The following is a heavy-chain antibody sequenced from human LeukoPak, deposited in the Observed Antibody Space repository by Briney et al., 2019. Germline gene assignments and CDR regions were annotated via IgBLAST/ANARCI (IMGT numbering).Heavy chain of an antibody. CDR3: ARDGWDSGNFDY. Sequence: GGSLRLSFAASGFTFSSYSMNWVRQAPGKGLEWVSSISSSSSYIYYADSVKGRFTISRDNAKNSLYLQMNSLRAEDTAVYYCARDGWDSGNFDYWGQGTLVTVSS. CDR2: ISSSSSYI. V-gene: IGHV3-21*01. CDR1: GFTFSSYS. J-gene: IGHJ4*02. D-gene: IGHD3-10*01.